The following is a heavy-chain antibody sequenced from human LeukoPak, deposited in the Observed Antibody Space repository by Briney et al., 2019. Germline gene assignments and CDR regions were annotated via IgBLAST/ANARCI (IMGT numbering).Heavy chain of an antibody. Sequence: PGGSLRLSCAASGFSFTRYAMHWVRQTPGKGLEWVSSISSSSSYIYYADSVKGRFTISRDNSKNTLYLQMDSLKPEDTAVYYCANLARPLDYWGQGALVTVSS. CDR3: ANLARPLDY. CDR1: GFSFTRYA. D-gene: IGHD6-6*01. V-gene: IGHV3-21*01. CDR2: ISSSSSYI. J-gene: IGHJ4*02.